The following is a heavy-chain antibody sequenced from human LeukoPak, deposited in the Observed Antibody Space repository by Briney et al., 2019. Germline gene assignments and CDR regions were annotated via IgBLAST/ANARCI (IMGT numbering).Heavy chain of an antibody. V-gene: IGHV3-64*01. CDR1: GFTFSSYA. J-gene: IGHJ4*02. D-gene: IGHD1-26*01. Sequence: GGSLRLSCAASGFTFSSYAMHWVRQAPGKGLEYVSATSSNGDTTYYAKSVQGRVTISRDNSKNTLYLQMNSLRAEDTAVYYCAKETSRIGGSMASFDYWGQGTLVTVSS. CDR3: AKETSRIGGSMASFDY. CDR2: TSSNGDTT.